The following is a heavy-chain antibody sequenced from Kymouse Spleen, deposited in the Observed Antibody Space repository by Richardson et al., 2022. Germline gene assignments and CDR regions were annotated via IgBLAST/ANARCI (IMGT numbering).Heavy chain of an antibody. V-gene: IGHV4-34*01. CDR2: INHSGST. J-gene: IGHJ6*02. CDR3: ARRVAGPHYYYYYGMDV. D-gene: IGHD6-19*01. Sequence: QVQLQQWGAGLLKPSETLSLTCAVYGGSFSGYYWSWIRQPPGKGLEWIGEINHSGSTNYNPSLKSRVTISVDTSKNQFSLKLSSVTAADTAVYYCARRVAGPHYYYYYGMDVWGQGTTVTVSS. CDR1: GGSFSGYY.